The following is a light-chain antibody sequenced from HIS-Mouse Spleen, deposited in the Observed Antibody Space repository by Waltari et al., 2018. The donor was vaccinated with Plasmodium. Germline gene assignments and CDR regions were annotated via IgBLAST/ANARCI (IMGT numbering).Light chain of an antibody. CDR2: EGS. Sequence: QSALTQPASVSGSPGQSITISCTGTSSDVGSYNLVSWYQQHPGKAPKLMIYEGSKRPSGVSIRFSGSKACNTASLTISGLQAEDEADYYCCSYAGSRVFGGGTKLTVL. V-gene: IGLV2-23*01. CDR3: CSYAGSRV. CDR1: SSDVGSYNL. J-gene: IGLJ2*01.